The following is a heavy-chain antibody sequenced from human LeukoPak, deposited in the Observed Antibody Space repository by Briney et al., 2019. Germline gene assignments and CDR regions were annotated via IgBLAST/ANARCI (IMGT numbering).Heavy chain of an antibody. CDR1: GGSISSSGLY. V-gene: IGHV4-39*07. Sequence: SETLSLTCTVSGGSISSSGLYWGWIRQPPVKGLEWIGTIYYGGTTYYNSSLKSRVTISIDTSKNQLSLKLSSVTAADTAVYYCERGDPFTPWGQGTLVTVSS. CDR2: IYYGGTT. CDR3: ERGDPFTP. D-gene: IGHD3-16*01. J-gene: IGHJ5*02.